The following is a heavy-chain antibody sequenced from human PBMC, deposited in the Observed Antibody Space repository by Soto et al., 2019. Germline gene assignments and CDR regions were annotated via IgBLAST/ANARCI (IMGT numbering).Heavy chain of an antibody. J-gene: IGHJ6*03. CDR3: ARGNPYYDFWSGRLNSYYYYYMDV. Sequence: GASVKVSCKASGYTFTSYGISWVRQAPGQGLEWMGWISAYNGNTNYAQKLQGRVTMTTDTSTSTAYMELRSLRSDDTAVYYCARGNPYYDFWSGRLNSYYYYYMDVWGKGTTVTVSS. V-gene: IGHV1-18*01. D-gene: IGHD3-3*01. CDR2: ISAYNGNT. CDR1: GYTFTSYG.